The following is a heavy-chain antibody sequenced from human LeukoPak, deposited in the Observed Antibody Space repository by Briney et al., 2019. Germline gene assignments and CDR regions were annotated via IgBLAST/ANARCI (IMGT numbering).Heavy chain of an antibody. J-gene: IGHJ2*01. Sequence: ASVKVSCKASGYTFPTYGFTWVRQAPGQGLEWMGWISANSGNTNYAQKLQGRVTMTTDTSTSTAYMELRTLRSDDTALYYCAGEVSRSGLWYFDLWGRGTLVTVSS. V-gene: IGHV1-18*01. CDR3: AGEVSRSGLWYFDL. CDR1: GYTFPTYG. CDR2: ISANSGNT. D-gene: IGHD1-26*01.